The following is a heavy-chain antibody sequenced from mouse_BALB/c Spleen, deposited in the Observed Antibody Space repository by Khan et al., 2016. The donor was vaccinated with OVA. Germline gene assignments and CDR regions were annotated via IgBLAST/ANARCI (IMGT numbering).Heavy chain of an antibody. D-gene: IGHD3-3*01. V-gene: IGHV5-6-4*01. CDR3: TRDSIMRAGYFDY. J-gene: IGHJ2*01. CDR1: GFTFSTYT. Sequence: EVELVESGGGFVKPGGSLKLSCAASGFTFSTYTMSWVRQTPEKRLEWVATISSGGTYTFYPDHVTCRFTISIANAMNTPNLQMSRLKSDDTAMYYCTRDSIMRAGYFDYWGQGTTLTVSS. CDR2: ISSGGTYT.